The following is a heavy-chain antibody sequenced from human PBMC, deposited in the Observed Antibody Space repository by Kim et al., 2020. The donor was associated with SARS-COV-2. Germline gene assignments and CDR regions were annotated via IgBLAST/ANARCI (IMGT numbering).Heavy chain of an antibody. Sequence: ASVKVSCKASGYTFTSYGISWVRQAPGQGLEWMGWISAYNGNTNYAQKLQGRVTMTTDTSTSTAYMELRSLRSDDTAVYYCARGSRAPLWFGEGDWFDPWGQGTLVTVSS. CDR3: ARGSRAPLWFGEGDWFDP. V-gene: IGHV1-18*01. CDR2: ISAYNGNT. J-gene: IGHJ5*02. CDR1: GYTFTSYG. D-gene: IGHD3-10*01.